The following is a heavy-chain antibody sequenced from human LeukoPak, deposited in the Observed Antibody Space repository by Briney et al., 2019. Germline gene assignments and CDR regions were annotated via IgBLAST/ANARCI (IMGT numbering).Heavy chain of an antibody. Sequence: SVKVSCKASGGTFSSYTISWVRQAPGQGLEWMGRIIPILGIANYAQKFQGRVTITADKSTSTAYMELSSLRSEDTAVYYCARTHDSSGYYYAGGLDYWGQGTLVTVSS. D-gene: IGHD3-22*01. CDR2: IIPILGIA. CDR3: ARTHDSSGYYYAGGLDY. CDR1: GGTFSSYT. J-gene: IGHJ4*02. V-gene: IGHV1-69*02.